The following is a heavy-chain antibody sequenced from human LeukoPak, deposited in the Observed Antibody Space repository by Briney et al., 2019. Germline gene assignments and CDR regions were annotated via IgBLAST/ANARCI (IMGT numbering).Heavy chain of an antibody. J-gene: IGHJ4*02. Sequence: GGSLRLSCAASGFRFKNYAMTWVRQPPGKGLEWVSTISASGSSTYYADSVKGRFTISRDNSKNTLYLQMNSLRAEDTAVYYCAKDALSRRGYGHPDYWGQGTLVTVSS. CDR3: AKDALSRRGYGHPDY. CDR1: GFRFKNYA. D-gene: IGHD5-12*01. V-gene: IGHV3-23*01. CDR2: ISASGSST.